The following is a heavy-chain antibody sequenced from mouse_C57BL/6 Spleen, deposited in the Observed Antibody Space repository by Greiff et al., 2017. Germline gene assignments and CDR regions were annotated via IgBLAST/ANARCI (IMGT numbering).Heavy chain of an antibody. J-gene: IGHJ1*03. CDR3: TTLYYGSSYEGYFDV. V-gene: IGHV14-4*01. Sequence: EVQLQQSGAELVRPGASVKLSCTASGFNIKDDYMHWVKQRPEQGLEGIGWIAPENGDTEYASKFQGKATITADTSSNTAYLQLSSLTSEDTAVYYCTTLYYGSSYEGYFDVWGTGTTVTVSS. CDR1: GFNIKDDY. D-gene: IGHD1-1*01. CDR2: IAPENGDT.